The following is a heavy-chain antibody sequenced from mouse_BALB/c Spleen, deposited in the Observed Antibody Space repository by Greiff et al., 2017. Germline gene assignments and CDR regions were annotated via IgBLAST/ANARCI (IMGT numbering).Heavy chain of an antibody. Sequence: EVQLVESGGGLVQPGGSRKLSCAASGFTFSSFGMHWVRQAPEKGLEWVAYISSGSSTIYYADTVKGRFTISRDNPKNTLFLQMTSLRSEDTAMYYCARRRYDYDDAMDYWGQGTSVIVSS. CDR1: GFTFSSFG. J-gene: IGHJ4*01. CDR3: ARRRYDYDDAMDY. V-gene: IGHV5-17*02. CDR2: ISSGSSTI. D-gene: IGHD2-4*01.